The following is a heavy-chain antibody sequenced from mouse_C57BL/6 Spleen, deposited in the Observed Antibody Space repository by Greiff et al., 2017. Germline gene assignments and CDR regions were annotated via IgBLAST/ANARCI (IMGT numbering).Heavy chain of an antibody. D-gene: IGHD4-1*01. CDR1: GYAFSSSW. Sequence: VQLQQSGPELVKPGASVKISCKASGYAFSSSWMNWVKQRPGKGLEWIGRIYPGDGDTNYNGKFKGKATLTADKSYSTAYMQLSSLTSEDSAISVCARSLTGAEFAYWGQGTLVTVSA. J-gene: IGHJ3*01. CDR2: IYPGDGDT. CDR3: ARSLTGAEFAY. V-gene: IGHV1-82*01.